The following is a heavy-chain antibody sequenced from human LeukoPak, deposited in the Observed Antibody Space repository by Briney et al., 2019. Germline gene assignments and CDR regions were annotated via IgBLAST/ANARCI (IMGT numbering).Heavy chain of an antibody. J-gene: IGHJ4*02. Sequence: GGSLRLSCAASGFTFSSYAMSWVRQAPGKGLEWVSSISASGGGTYYADSVKGRFTISRDTSKNTLYLQMNSLRAEDTAVYYCAPLAATTDYWGQGTLVTVSS. CDR3: APLAATTDY. CDR2: ISASGGGT. V-gene: IGHV3-23*01. CDR1: GFTFSSYA. D-gene: IGHD5-12*01.